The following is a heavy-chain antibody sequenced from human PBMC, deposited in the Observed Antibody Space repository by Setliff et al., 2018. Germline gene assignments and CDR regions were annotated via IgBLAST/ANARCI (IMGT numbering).Heavy chain of an antibody. CDR3: ARLIGSCSSSSCSGALDL. J-gene: IGHJ3*01. D-gene: IGHD2-2*03. V-gene: IGHV5-51*01. Sequence: GESLKISCQGSGYSFTTYWIGWVRQMPGKGLEWMGIIYPGDSDARYSPSFQGQVTISADKAITTAYLQWSSLKASDTAMYYCARLIGSCSSSSCSGALDLWGQGTMVTVSS. CDR2: IYPGDSDA. CDR1: GYSFTTYW.